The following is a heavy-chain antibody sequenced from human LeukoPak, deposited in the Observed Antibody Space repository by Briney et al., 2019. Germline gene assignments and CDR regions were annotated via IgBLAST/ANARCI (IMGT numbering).Heavy chain of an antibody. CDR2: ISYDGSNK. CDR3: AKDPGQGIAAAGILDY. Sequence: PGRSLRLSCAASGFTFSSYAMHWVRQAPGKGLEWVAVISYDGSNKYYADSVKGRFTISRDNSKNTLYLQMNSLRAEDTAVYYCAKDPGQGIAAAGILDYWGQGTLVTVSS. D-gene: IGHD6-13*01. V-gene: IGHV3-30-3*01. J-gene: IGHJ4*02. CDR1: GFTFSSYA.